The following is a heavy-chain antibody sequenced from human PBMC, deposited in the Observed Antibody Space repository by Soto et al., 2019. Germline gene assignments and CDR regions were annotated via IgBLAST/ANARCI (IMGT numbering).Heavy chain of an antibody. D-gene: IGHD4-4*01. J-gene: IGHJ6*02. V-gene: IGHV3-33*01. CDR3: AREPYINYVMDV. CDR2: IWYDGSNK. Sequence: QVQLVESGGGVVPPGGYLSLSCVASGFIFSSYGMYWVRQAPGKGLEWVGVIWYDGSNKYYGDSVKGRFTISRDNSKNTLYLQMSSLRAEDTAVYYCAREPYINYVMDVWGQGTTVTVSS. CDR1: GFIFSSYG.